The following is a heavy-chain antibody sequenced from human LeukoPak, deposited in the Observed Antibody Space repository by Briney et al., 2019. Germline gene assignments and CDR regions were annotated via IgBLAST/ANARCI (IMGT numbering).Heavy chain of an antibody. Sequence: SVKVSCKASGGTFSSYAISWVRQAPGQGLEWMGGIIPIFGTAIYAQKFQGRVTMTEDTSTDTAYMELSSLRSEDTAVYYCATDPNSSSGAWGRGTLVTVSS. J-gene: IGHJ5*02. CDR3: ATDPNSSSGA. V-gene: IGHV1-69*06. CDR2: IIPIFGTA. CDR1: GGTFSSYA. D-gene: IGHD6-13*01.